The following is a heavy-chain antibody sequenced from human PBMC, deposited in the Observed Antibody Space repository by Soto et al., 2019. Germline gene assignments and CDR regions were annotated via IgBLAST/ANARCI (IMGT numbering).Heavy chain of an antibody. Sequence: PGGSLRLSCAASGFNFNRNAMHWVRQAPGKGLDWVALITYDGGDEYYADSVKGRFTISRDNSKNTLYLQMSSLRAEDTAIYYCAKDRSSSLDAMDVWGQGTTVTVSS. D-gene: IGHD6-13*01. CDR3: AKDRSSSLDAMDV. CDR2: ITYDGGDE. V-gene: IGHV3-30-3*01. CDR1: GFNFNRNA. J-gene: IGHJ6*02.